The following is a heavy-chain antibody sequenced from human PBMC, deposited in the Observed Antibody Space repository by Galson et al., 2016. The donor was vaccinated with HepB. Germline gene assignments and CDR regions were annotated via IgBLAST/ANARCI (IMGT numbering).Heavy chain of an antibody. D-gene: IGHD1-26*01. CDR3: ARHDEGTVGADDAFDI. J-gene: IGHJ3*02. CDR2: IDPSDSYT. Sequence: QSGAEVKKPGESLRISCKGSGYSFTSYWISWVRQMPGKGLEWMGRIDPSDSYTHDSPSFQGHGTISVDRSISTAYLQWSSLKASDTAMYYCARHDEGTVGADDAFDIWGQGTMVIASS. CDR1: GYSFTSYW. V-gene: IGHV5-10-1*01.